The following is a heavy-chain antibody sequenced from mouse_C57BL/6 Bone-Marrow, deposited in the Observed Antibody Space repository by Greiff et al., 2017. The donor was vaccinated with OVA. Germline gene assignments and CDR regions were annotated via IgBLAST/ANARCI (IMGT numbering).Heavy chain of an antibody. J-gene: IGHJ3*01. Sequence: QVTLKESGPGILQSSPTLSLTCSFSGFSLSTSGMGVSWIRQPSGKGLEWLAHIYWDDDKRYHPSLNSPPTISKDTSSNQVFLKITSVDTADTATYYCARGSQLGAWFAYWGQGTLVTVSA. V-gene: IGHV8-12*01. CDR1: GFSLSTSGMG. CDR3: ARGSQLGAWFAY. CDR2: IYWDDDK. D-gene: IGHD3-3*01.